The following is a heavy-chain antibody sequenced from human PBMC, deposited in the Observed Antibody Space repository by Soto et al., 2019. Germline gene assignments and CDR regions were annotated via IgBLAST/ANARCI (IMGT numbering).Heavy chain of an antibody. J-gene: IGHJ4*02. CDR3: ASVPYYGSGGDGPYFFDY. CDR1: GDSITKSTYY. D-gene: IGHD2-15*01. V-gene: IGHV4-39*01. Sequence: SETLSLTCTVSGDSITKSTYYWAWVRQTPGKGPEWIGSIYYAGNTYYNPSLQSRVTISVDASKNQFSLEPQSVTAADSAVYYCASVPYYGSGGDGPYFFDYWGQGILVTVSS. CDR2: IYYAGNT.